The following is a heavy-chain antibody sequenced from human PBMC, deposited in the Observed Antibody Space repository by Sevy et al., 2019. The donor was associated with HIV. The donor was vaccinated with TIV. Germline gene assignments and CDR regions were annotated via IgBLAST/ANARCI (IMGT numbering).Heavy chain of an antibody. D-gene: IGHD6-13*01. CDR2: TYYRSKWYN. Sequence: KQSQTLSRTCAISGDSVSSNSAAWNWIRQSPSRGLEWLGRTYYRSKWYNDYAVSVKSRITINPDTSKNQCSLQLNSVTPEDTAVYYCARDWYSSSWEYFDYWGQGTLVTVSS. CDR3: ARDWYSSSWEYFDY. V-gene: IGHV6-1*01. J-gene: IGHJ4*02. CDR1: GDSVSSNSAA.